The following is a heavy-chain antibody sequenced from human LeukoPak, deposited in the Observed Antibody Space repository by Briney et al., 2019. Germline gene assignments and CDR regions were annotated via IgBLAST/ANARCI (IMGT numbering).Heavy chain of an antibody. V-gene: IGHV1-2*02. CDR1: GYTFTGYY. J-gene: IGHJ4*02. D-gene: IGHD6-19*01. Sequence: GASVKVSCKASGYTFTGYYMHWVRQAPGQGLEWMGWINPNSGGTNYAQKFQGRVTMTTDTSTSTAYMELRSLRSDDTAVYYCAREIYSSGWYVSDYWGQGTLVTVSS. CDR2: INPNSGGT. CDR3: AREIYSSGWYVSDY.